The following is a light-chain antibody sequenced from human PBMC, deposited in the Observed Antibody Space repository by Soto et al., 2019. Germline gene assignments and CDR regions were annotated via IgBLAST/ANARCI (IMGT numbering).Light chain of an antibody. V-gene: IGLV1-47*01. CDR2: RNN. CDR1: SSNIGSNY. J-gene: IGLJ1*01. CDR3: ATWDDSLSNYV. Sequence: QSVLTQPPSASGTPGQRVTISCSGSSSNIGSNYVYWYQHLTGTAPKLLIYRNNQRPSGVPDRFSDSKSGTSASLAISGLRSEDEADYYCATWDDSLSNYVFGTGTKVTVL.